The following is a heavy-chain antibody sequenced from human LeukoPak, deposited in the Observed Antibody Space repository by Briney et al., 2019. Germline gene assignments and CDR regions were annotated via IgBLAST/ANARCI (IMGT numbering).Heavy chain of an antibody. CDR2: IYWDDDK. CDR1: GLSLTSSGVG. V-gene: IGHV2-5*02. CDR3: AHRRGPYSSGWYCDY. J-gene: IGHJ4*02. Sequence: SVPAPVIPTQTLTLSYTLSGLSLTSSGVGAGWILQPPGKALEWLALIYWDDDKRYSPSLKSRLTITKDTSKNQVVLTMTNMDPVDTATYYCAHRRGPYSSGWYCDYWGQGTLVTVSS. D-gene: IGHD6-19*01.